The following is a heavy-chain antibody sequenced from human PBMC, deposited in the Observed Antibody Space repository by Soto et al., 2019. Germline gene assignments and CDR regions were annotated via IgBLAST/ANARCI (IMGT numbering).Heavy chain of an antibody. CDR1: GGTFSSYA. CDR2: IIPIFGTA. D-gene: IGHD2-15*01. CDR3: AREGIEMAPLIQDNAFDI. V-gene: IGHV1-69*12. Sequence: QVQLVQSGAEVKKPGSSVKVSCKASGGTFSSYAISWVRQAPGQGLEWMGGIIPIFGTANYAQKFQGRVTITADESTSTAYMELSSLRSEDTAVYYCAREGIEMAPLIQDNAFDIWGQGTMVTVSS. J-gene: IGHJ3*02.